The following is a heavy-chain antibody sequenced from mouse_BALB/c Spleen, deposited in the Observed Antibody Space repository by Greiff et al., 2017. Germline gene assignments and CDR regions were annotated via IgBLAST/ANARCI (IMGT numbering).Heavy chain of an antibody. Sequence: QVQLQQSGAELAKPGASVKMSCKASGYTFTSYWMHWVKQRPGQGLEWIGYINPSTGYTEYNQKFKDKATLTADKSSSTAYMQLSSLTSEDSAVYYCARSVYRYFDVWGAGTTVTVSS. V-gene: IGHV1-7*01. CDR2: INPSTGYT. CDR1: GYTFTSYW. D-gene: IGHD2-12*01. J-gene: IGHJ1*01. CDR3: ARSVYRYFDV.